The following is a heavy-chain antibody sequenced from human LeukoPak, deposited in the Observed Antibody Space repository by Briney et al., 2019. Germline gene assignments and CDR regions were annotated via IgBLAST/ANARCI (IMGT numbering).Heavy chain of an antibody. D-gene: IGHD4-17*01. CDR1: GFTFSNYA. CDR2: ITSGGAP. Sequence: GGSLRLSCAASGFTFSNYAVMWVRQAPGQGLEWVSAITSGGAPRYADSVKGRFTISRDNSKNTLYLQMNSLRAEDTAQYFCARDPNGDYIGAFEFWGQGTGVIVSS. J-gene: IGHJ3*01. CDR3: ARDPNGDYIGAFEF. V-gene: IGHV3-23*01.